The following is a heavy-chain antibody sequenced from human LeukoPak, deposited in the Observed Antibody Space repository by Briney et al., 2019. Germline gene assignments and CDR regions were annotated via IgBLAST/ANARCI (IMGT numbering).Heavy chain of an antibody. CDR1: GYAFTSYG. V-gene: IGHV1-18*01. J-gene: IGHJ4*02. Sequence: GASVKVSCKASGYAFTSYGISWVRQAPGQGLEWMGWISAYNGNTNYAQKLQGGVTMTTDTSTSTAYMELRSLRSDDTAVYSCARGGYDSAAYYLDYWGQGTLVTVSS. CDR2: ISAYNGNT. D-gene: IGHD3-22*01. CDR3: ARGGYDSAAYYLDY.